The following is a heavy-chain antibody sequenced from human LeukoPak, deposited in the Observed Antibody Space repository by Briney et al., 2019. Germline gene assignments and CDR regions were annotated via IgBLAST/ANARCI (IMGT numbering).Heavy chain of an antibody. CDR3: VTQGHWT. D-gene: IGHD1-1*01. V-gene: IGHV3-74*01. J-gene: IGHJ4*02. Sequence: PGGSLRLSCVVSGFTFNNHWMSWVRQAPGKGLVWVSRINTDGSSPTYAASVKGRFTISRDNAKNTLYLQMNSLTAEDTAVYYCVTQGHWTWGQGTLVTVSS. CDR2: INTDGSSP. CDR1: GFTFNNHW.